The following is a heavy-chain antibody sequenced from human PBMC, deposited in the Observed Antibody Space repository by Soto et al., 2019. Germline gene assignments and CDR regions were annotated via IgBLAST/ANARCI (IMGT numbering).Heavy chain of an antibody. Sequence: GGSLRLSCAASGFTFSSYAMSWVRQAPGKGLDWVSTISGSGDNTYYADSVKGRFSISRDNSKNTLYLQMNSLRAEDTAVYYCAKGNDPTSGAPLRPFDYWGQGTPVTVSS. V-gene: IGHV3-23*01. D-gene: IGHD3-10*01. CDR3: AKGNDPTSGAPLRPFDY. J-gene: IGHJ4*02. CDR1: GFTFSSYA. CDR2: ISGSGDNT.